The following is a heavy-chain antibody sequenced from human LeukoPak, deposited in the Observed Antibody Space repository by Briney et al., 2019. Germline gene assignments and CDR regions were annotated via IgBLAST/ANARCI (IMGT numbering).Heavy chain of an antibody. Sequence: PSETLSLTCTVSGGSISSGSYYWSWLRQPAGKGLEWIGRISTSGSTNFNPSFNSRVTMSADTSKSQFSLRLSSVTAADTAVYYCARRRGFLEWSFWIVWGKGTTVTVSS. CDR1: GGSISSGSYY. J-gene: IGHJ6*04. CDR3: ARRRGFLEWSFWIV. D-gene: IGHD3-3*01. V-gene: IGHV4-61*02. CDR2: ISTSGST.